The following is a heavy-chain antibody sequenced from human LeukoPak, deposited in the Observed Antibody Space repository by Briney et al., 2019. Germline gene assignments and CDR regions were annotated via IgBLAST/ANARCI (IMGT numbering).Heavy chain of an antibody. CDR3: ARRIQGMAPYYFDY. J-gene: IGHJ4*02. Sequence: GGSLRLSCAASGFSFSNYGMHWVRQAPGKGLVWVSRINSDGGSTSYADSVKGRFTISRDNAKNTLYLQMNSLRAEDTAVYYCARRIQGMAPYYFDYWGQGTLVTVSS. CDR2: INSDGGST. D-gene: IGHD5-24*01. V-gene: IGHV3-74*01. CDR1: GFSFSNYG.